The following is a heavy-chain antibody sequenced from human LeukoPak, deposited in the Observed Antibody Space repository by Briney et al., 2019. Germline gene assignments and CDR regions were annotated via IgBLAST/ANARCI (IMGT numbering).Heavy chain of an antibody. CDR1: GFTFSSYG. J-gene: IGHJ6*02. D-gene: IGHD4-17*01. CDR2: ISYDGSDK. Sequence: PGRSLRLSCAASGFTFSSYGMHWVRQAPGKGLEWVAVISYDGSDKYYADSVKGRFTISRDNSKNTLYLQMNSLRAGDTAVYYCAKDLWVYMTTTHGMDVWGQGTTVTVSS. CDR3: AKDLWVYMTTTHGMDV. V-gene: IGHV3-30*18.